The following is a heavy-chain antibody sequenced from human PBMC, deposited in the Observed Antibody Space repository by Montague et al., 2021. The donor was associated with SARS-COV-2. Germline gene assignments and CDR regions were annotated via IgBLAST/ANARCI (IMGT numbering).Heavy chain of an antibody. CDR3: AKGLSSGSYYSSYFDY. CDR1: GFTFSSYA. V-gene: IGHV3-23*01. D-gene: IGHD3-10*01. Sequence: SLSLSLSVSGFTFSSYAMSWVRQAPGKGLEWVSVISGSGGSTYYADSVKGRFTISRDNSKNTLYLQMNSLRAEDTAVYYCAKGLSSGSYYSSYFDYWGQGTLVTVSS. J-gene: IGHJ4*02. CDR2: ISGSGGST.